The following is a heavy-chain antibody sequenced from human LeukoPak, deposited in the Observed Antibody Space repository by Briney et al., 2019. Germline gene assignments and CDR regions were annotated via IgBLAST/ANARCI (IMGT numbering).Heavy chain of an antibody. Sequence: PGGSLRLSCAASGFTFSTYGMHWVRQAPGKGLEWVAIISNDGSRKYYAHSVEGRFTISRDNSKNTLYLQMDSLRAEDTAVYYCARAAAGRAYYHYGMDVWGQGTTVTVSS. CDR1: GFTFSTYG. D-gene: IGHD6-13*01. J-gene: IGHJ6*02. V-gene: IGHV3-30*03. CDR3: ARAAAGRAYYHYGMDV. CDR2: ISNDGSRK.